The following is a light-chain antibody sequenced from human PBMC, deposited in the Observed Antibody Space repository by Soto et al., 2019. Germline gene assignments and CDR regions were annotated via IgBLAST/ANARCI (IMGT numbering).Light chain of an antibody. Sequence: DIVMTQSPLSLPVTPGEPASISCRSSQSLLHSNGYNYLDWYLQKPGQSPQLLIYGASSRATGTPDRFIGSGSGTDFTLTISRLEPEDFAVYYCQYYDKLAKAITFGRGTRLEI. CDR3: QYYDKLAKAIT. J-gene: IGKJ5*01. CDR1: QSLLHSNGYNY. V-gene: IGKV2-28*01. CDR2: GAS.